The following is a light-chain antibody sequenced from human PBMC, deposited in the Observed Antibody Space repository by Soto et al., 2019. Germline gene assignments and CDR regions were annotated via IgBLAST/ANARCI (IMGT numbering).Light chain of an antibody. J-gene: IGKJ1*01. Sequence: EIVMTQSPATLSVSPGERATLSCRASQSVSSNLAWYQQTPGQAPRLLMYGASTRAPGIPARFSGSGSGTEFTLTISSLQSEDFAVYYCQQYDNWPRTFGQGTKVEI. CDR1: QSVSSN. CDR3: QQYDNWPRT. CDR2: GAS. V-gene: IGKV3-15*01.